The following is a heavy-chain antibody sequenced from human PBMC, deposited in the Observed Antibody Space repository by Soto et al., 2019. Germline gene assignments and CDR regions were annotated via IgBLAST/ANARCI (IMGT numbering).Heavy chain of an antibody. D-gene: IGHD3-10*01. Sequence: DVQVLESGGDLVQPGGSLRLSCAASGFTFTNYAMSWVRQAPGRGLEWVSSISGSGSSTFYAESVKGRFTISRDNSESTLYLQMNSLRADDTAVYYCAKGGALWFGGPVDYWGQGTLVTVSS. CDR2: ISGSGSST. J-gene: IGHJ4*02. CDR3: AKGGALWFGGPVDY. V-gene: IGHV3-23*01. CDR1: GFTFTNYA.